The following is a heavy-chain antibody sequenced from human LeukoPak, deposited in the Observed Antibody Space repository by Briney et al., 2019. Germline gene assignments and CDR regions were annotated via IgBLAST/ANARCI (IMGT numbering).Heavy chain of an antibody. D-gene: IGHD2-2*01. Sequence: SETLSLTCAVYGGSFSGYYWSWIRQPPGKGLEWIGEINHSGSTNYNPSLKSRVTISVDTSKNQFSLKLSSVTAADTAVYYCARFSRLGYCSSTSCYHSFDYWGQGTLVTVSS. J-gene: IGHJ4*02. V-gene: IGHV4-34*01. CDR2: INHSGST. CDR1: GGSFSGYY. CDR3: ARFSRLGYCSSTSCYHSFDY.